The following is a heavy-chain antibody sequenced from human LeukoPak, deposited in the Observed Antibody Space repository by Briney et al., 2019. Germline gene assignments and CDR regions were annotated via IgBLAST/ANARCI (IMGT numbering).Heavy chain of an antibody. CDR3: AREYYDFWSGYYTEGY. V-gene: IGHV3-11*01. CDR2: ISSSGSTI. D-gene: IGHD3-3*01. J-gene: IGHJ4*02. CDR1: GFTFSDYY. Sequence: KAGGSLRLSCAASGFTFSDYYMSWIRQAPGKGLEWVSYISSSGSTIYYADSVKGRFTIPRDNAKNSLYLRMNSLRAEDTAVYYCAREYYDFWSGYYTEGYWGQGTLVTVSS.